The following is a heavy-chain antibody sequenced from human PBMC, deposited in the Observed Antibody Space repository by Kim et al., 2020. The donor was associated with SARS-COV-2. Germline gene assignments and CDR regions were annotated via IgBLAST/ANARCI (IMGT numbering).Heavy chain of an antibody. CDR2: IFYSGSTNSGST. J-gene: IGHJ6*01. CDR1: SGSFSSYY. CDR3: ARVRFRGPLLYYY. Sequence: SETLSLTCTVSSGSFSSYYWSWIRQPPGKGLEWIGYIFYSGSTNSGSTNYNPSLKRRVSISVDTSKNQFSLKLSSVTAADTAAYYCARVRFRGPLLYYY. D-gene: IGHD3-10*01. V-gene: IGHV4-59*13.